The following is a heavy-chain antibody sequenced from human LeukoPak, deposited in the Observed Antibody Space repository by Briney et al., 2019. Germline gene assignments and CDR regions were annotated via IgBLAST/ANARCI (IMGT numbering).Heavy chain of an antibody. CDR1: GFTFSSNW. Sequence: PGGSLRLSCAASGFTFSSNWMSWVRQAPGKGLEWVANIKQDGSEKYYVDSVKGRFTISRDNAKNSLYLQMNSLRAEDTAVYYCARLPPVVWGQGTLVTVSS. V-gene: IGHV3-7*01. CDR2: IKQDGSEK. D-gene: IGHD2-21*01. J-gene: IGHJ4*02. CDR3: ARLPPVV.